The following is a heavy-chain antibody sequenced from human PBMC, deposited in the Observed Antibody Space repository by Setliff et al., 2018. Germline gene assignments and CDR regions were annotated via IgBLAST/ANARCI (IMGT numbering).Heavy chain of an antibody. D-gene: IGHD6-19*01. Sequence: PSETLSLTCKVSGDSMNSGVYYWAWIRQPPGKGLEWIGRIYSGGTTYYNSSLKSRVTISIDASKNQLSLNLRSVTAADTAVYYCARAISGWYSAHYYYMDVWGKGTTVTVSS. CDR3: ARAISGWYSAHYYYMDV. V-gene: IGHV4-39*07. J-gene: IGHJ6*03. CDR2: IYSGGTT. CDR1: GDSMNSGVYY.